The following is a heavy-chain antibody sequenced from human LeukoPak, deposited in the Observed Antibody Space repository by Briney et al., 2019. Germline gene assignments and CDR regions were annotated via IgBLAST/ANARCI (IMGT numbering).Heavy chain of an antibody. D-gene: IGHD2-15*01. CDR3: ARRGVAGSKVFDY. Sequence: GESLKISCEGSGYNFAYYWIGWVRQMPGKGLEWMGIIYPNDSDTRYSPSFQGQVTISADKSISTAYLQWSSLKASDAAMYYCARRGVAGSKVFDYWGQGTLVTVSS. CDR1: GYNFAYYW. V-gene: IGHV5-51*01. CDR2: IYPNDSDT. J-gene: IGHJ4*02.